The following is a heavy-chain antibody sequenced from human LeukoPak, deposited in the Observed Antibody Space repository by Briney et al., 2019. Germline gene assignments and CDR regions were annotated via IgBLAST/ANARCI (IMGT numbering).Heavy chain of an antibody. CDR1: GFTFSSYG. Sequence: GGSLRLSCAASGFTFSSYGMHWVRQAPGKGLEWVAVISYDGSNKYYADSVKGRFTISRDNSKNTLYLQMNSLRAEDTAVYYWAIRPPSPYSNDYGDLTDYWGQGTLVTVSS. CDR2: ISYDGSNK. CDR3: AIRPPSPYSNDYGDLTDY. J-gene: IGHJ4*02. D-gene: IGHD4-17*01. V-gene: IGHV3-30*03.